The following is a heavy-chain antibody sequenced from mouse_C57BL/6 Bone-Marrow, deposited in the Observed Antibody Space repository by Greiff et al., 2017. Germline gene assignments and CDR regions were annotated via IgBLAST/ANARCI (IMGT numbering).Heavy chain of an antibody. J-gene: IGHJ3*01. CDR2: IWWDDDK. CDR3: ARIEAYDFFAY. Sequence: QVTLKVSGPGILQPSQTLSLSCSFSGFSLSTFDMGVGWIRQPSGKGLEWLAHIWWDDDKYYNPALKSPLTISKDTSKNQVLLKIANVDTAATAKYYCARIEAYDFFAYWGQGTLVTVSA. CDR1: GFSLSTFDMG. D-gene: IGHD2-4*01. V-gene: IGHV8-8*01.